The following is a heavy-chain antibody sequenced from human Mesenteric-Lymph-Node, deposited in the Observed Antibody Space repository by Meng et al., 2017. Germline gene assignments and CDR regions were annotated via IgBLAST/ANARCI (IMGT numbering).Heavy chain of an antibody. J-gene: IGHJ4*02. CDR2: INHSGST. CDR3: ARGGDTADFDY. D-gene: IGHD5-18*01. CDR1: GGSFSGYY. Sequence: SETLSLTCAVYGGSFSGYYWSWIRQPPGKGLEWIGEINHSGSTNYNPSLKSRVTISVDTSKNQFSLKLSSVTAADTAVYYCARGGDTADFDYWGQGTLVTVSS. V-gene: IGHV4-34*01.